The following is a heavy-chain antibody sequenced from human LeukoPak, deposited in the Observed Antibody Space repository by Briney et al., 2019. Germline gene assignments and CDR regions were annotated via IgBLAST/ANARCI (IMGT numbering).Heavy chain of an antibody. J-gene: IGHJ5*02. CDR2: ISAYNGNT. Sequence: GASVKVSCKASGYTFTSYGISWVRQAPGQGLEWMGWISAYNGNTNYAQKLQGRVTITADESTSTAYMELSSLRSEDTAVYYCARDTASGSPGFDPWGQGTLVTVSS. V-gene: IGHV1-18*01. CDR3: ARDTASGSPGFDP. CDR1: GYTFTSYG. D-gene: IGHD1-26*01.